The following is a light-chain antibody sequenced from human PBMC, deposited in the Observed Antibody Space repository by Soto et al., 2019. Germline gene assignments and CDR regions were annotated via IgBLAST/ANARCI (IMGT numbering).Light chain of an antibody. CDR3: LLSYSGALYV. Sequence: QAVVTQEPSLTVSPGGTVTLTCGSSTGAVTSGHYPYWFQQKPGQAPRTLIYDTSNKHSWTPARFSGTLLGGKAALTLSGAQPEDEAEYYCLLSYSGALYVCGAGTKVPVL. J-gene: IGLJ1*01. V-gene: IGLV7-46*01. CDR1: TGAVTSGHY. CDR2: DTS.